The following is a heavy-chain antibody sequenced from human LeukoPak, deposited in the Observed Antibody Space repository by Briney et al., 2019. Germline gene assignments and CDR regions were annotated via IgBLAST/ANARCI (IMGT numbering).Heavy chain of an antibody. V-gene: IGHV1-69*06. CDR3: ARRAAAGTKYDY. CDR2: IIPIFGTA. CDR1: GGTFSIYA. J-gene: IGHJ4*02. Sequence: GSSVKVSCKASGGTFSIYAISWVRQAPGQGLEWMGGIIPIFGTANYAQKFQGRVTITADKSTSTAYMELSSLRSEDTAVYYCARRAAAGTKYDYWGQGTLVTVSS. D-gene: IGHD6-13*01.